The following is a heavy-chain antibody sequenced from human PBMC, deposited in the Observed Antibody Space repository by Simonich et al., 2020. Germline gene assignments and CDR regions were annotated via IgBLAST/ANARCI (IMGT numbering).Heavy chain of an antibody. D-gene: IGHD6-13*01. V-gene: IGHV4-38-2*01. CDR3: ARVGYSNYYYYGMDV. J-gene: IGHJ6*02. CDR2: IYHSGST. Sequence: QVQLQESGPGLVKPSETLSLTCAVSGYSISSGYYWGWIRQPPGKGLGWVGSIYHSGSTNDKPALKMRVTISVETSKNQFSLKLSSVTAADTAVYYCARVGYSNYYYYGMDVWGQGTTVTVSS. CDR1: GYSISSGYY.